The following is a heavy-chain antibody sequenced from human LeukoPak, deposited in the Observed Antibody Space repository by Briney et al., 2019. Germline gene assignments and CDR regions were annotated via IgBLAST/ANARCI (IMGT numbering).Heavy chain of an antibody. D-gene: IGHD3-10*01. CDR3: ARSVFLDV. Sequence: GGSLRLSCAASGFTVSSNYMSWVRQAPGKGPEWVSVIYSGGSTYYADSVKGRFTISRDDSKNTLYLQMNSLRAEDTAVYYCARSVFLDVWGKGTTVTVSS. CDR1: GFTVSSNY. J-gene: IGHJ6*04. CDR2: IYSGGST. V-gene: IGHV3-66*02.